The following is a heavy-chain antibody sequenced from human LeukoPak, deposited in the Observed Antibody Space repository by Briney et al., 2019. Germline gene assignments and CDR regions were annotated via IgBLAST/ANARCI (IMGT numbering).Heavy chain of an antibody. D-gene: IGHD3-22*01. CDR3: ARGDSGSSGY. CDR1: GGSVSSGSYY. CDR2: IYYSGST. Sequence: SETLSLTCTVSGGSVSSGSYYWSWIRQPPGKGLEWVGYIYYSGSTNYNPSLKSRVTISVDTSKNQFSLKLSSVTAADTAVYYCARGDSGSSGYWGQGTLVTVSS. V-gene: IGHV4-61*01. J-gene: IGHJ4*02.